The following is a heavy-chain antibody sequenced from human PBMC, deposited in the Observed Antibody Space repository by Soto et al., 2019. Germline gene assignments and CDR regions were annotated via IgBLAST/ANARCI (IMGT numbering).Heavy chain of an antibody. D-gene: IGHD1-7*01. CDR3: ARPLIGTTLHL. V-gene: IGHV1-46*01. CDR2: VHPSRGTA. J-gene: IGHJ3*01. Sequence: HAQLLQSGAEMKKPGASGKVYCKASGYTFINYFIHWVRQAPVQGLEWSGIVHPSRGTADYGQKFKGRVTLTTDMSTRTVYMDLSNLRSEDKAVYYCARPLIGTTLHLWCQGTTVIGSS. CDR1: GYTFINYF.